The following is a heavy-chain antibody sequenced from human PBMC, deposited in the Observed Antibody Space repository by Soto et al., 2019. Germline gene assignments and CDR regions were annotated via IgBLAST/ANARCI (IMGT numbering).Heavy chain of an antibody. J-gene: IGHJ3*02. V-gene: IGHV3-23*01. CDR3: AKGLVLRFLEWFSFDAFDI. CDR2: ISSSGGST. CDR1: GFTFSSYA. D-gene: IGHD3-3*01. Sequence: GGSLRLSCAASGFTFSSYAMSWVRQAPGKGLEWVSAISSSGGSTYYADSVKGRFTISRDNSKNTLYLQMNSLRAEDTAVYYCAKGLVLRFLEWFSFDAFDIWGQGTMVTVSS.